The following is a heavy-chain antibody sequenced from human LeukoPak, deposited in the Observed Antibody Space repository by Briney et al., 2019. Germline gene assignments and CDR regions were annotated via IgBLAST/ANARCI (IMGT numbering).Heavy chain of an antibody. CDR2: IYYSGST. CDR3: ARQGSRHYYYYYMDV. J-gene: IGHJ6*03. V-gene: IGHV4-59*05. Sequence: PSETLSLTCTVSGGSISSYYWSWIRQPPGKGLEWIGSIYYSGSTYYNPSLKSRVTISVDTSKNQFSLKLSSVTAADTAVYYCARQGSRHYYYYYMDVWGKGTTVTVSS. CDR1: GGSISSYY.